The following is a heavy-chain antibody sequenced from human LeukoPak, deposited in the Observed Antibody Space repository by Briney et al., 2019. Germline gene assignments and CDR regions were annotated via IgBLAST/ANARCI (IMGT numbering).Heavy chain of an antibody. CDR2: ISSSGSTI. D-gene: IGHD6-13*01. Sequence: PGGSLRLSCAASGFTFSIYEMNWVRQAPGKGLEWVSYISSSGSTIYYADSVKGRFTISRDNAKNSLYLQMNSLRAEDTAVYYCARDLGIAAAHDAFDIWGQGTMVTVSS. CDR1: GFTFSIYE. J-gene: IGHJ3*02. CDR3: ARDLGIAAAHDAFDI. V-gene: IGHV3-48*03.